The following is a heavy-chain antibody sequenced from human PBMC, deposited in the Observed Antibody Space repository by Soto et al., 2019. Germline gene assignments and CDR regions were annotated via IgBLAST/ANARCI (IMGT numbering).Heavy chain of an antibody. J-gene: IGHJ5*02. CDR2: VYHTGDT. V-gene: IGHV4-4*02. CDR1: GGTVASIHW. D-gene: IGHD2-21*02. Sequence: SETLSLTCGVSGGTVASIHWRSWVRQSPGRGLEWIGNVYHTGDTNFNPSLQSRVTFSVDKSNNQFSLMLTSVTAADTAVYFCAREIVTAGGNNYFDPWGPGTLVTVSS. CDR3: AREIVTAGGNNYFDP.